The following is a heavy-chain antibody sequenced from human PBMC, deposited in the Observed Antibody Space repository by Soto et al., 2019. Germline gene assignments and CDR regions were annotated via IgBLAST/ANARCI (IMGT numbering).Heavy chain of an antibody. CDR3: AKTPVKAPQYYFDY. D-gene: IGHD3-16*02. V-gene: IGHV5-51*01. J-gene: IGHJ4*02. CDR2: MYPADSYT. CDR1: GCRLSRYR. Sequence: PGEYLQSPCNGSGCRLSRYRLCWVRKMPVTRLETRGIMYPADSYTRDSPSFQGQVTISAPKSISTAYLQWTSLKASNTAMYYWAKTPVKAPQYYFDYWGQGTLVTVSS.